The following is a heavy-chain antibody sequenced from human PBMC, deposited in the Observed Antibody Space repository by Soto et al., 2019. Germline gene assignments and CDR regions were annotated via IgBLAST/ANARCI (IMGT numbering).Heavy chain of an antibody. CDR2: IIPIFGTA. Sequence: ASVKVSCKASGGTFSSYAISWVRQAPGQGLEWMGGIIPIFGTANYAQKFQGRVTITADESTSTAYMELSSLRSEDTAVYYCASSSPVVAASDYWGQGTLVTVSS. D-gene: IGHD2-15*01. CDR3: ASSSPVVAASDY. V-gene: IGHV1-69*13. CDR1: GGTFSSYA. J-gene: IGHJ4*02.